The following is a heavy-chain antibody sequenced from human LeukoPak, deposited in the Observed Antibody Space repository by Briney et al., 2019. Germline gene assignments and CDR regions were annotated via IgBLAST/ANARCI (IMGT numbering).Heavy chain of an antibody. CDR2: ISSSSSTI. J-gene: IGHJ5*02. V-gene: IGHV3-48*01. CDR1: GFTFSSYS. Sequence: GGSLRLSCAASGFTFSSYSMNWVRQAPGKGLEWVSYISSSSSTIYYADSVKGRFTISRDNSKNTLYLQMNSLRAEDTAVYYCAKDYSKTSYYGSGTYYRPNWFDPWGQGTLVTVSS. CDR3: AKDYSKTSYYGSGTYYRPNWFDP. D-gene: IGHD3-10*01.